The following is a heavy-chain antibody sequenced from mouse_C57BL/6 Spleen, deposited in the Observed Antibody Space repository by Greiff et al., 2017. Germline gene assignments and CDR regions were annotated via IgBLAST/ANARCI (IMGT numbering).Heavy chain of an antibody. D-gene: IGHD2-12*01. J-gene: IGHJ4*01. Sequence: EVKVVESGGGLVKPGGSLKLSCAASGFTFSDYGMHWVRQAPEKGLEWVAYISSGSSTIYYADTVKGRFTISRDNAKNTLFLQMTSLRSEDTAMYYCARLRRRDAMDYWGQGTSVTVSS. CDR3: ARLRRRDAMDY. V-gene: IGHV5-17*01. CDR2: ISSGSSTI. CDR1: GFTFSDYG.